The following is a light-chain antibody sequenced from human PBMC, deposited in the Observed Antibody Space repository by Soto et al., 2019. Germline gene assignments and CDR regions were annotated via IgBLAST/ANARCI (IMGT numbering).Light chain of an antibody. V-gene: IGLV2-14*01. CDR3: SSYTSSSTPDV. CDR2: EVS. J-gene: IGLJ1*01. Sequence: QSALTQPASVSGSPGQSITISCTGTSSDVGGYNYVSWHQQHPGKASKLMIYEVSNRPSGVSNRFSASKSGNTASLTISGLQAEDEADYYCSSYTSSSTPDVFGTGTKLTVL. CDR1: SSDVGGYNY.